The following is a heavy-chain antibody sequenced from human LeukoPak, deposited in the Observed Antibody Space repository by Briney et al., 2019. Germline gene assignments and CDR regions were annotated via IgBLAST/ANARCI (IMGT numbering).Heavy chain of an antibody. CDR2: ISSSSSYI. CDR3: ARQYYDILTGYYKPGDYFDY. D-gene: IGHD3-9*01. J-gene: IGHJ4*02. Sequence: AGSLRLSCAASGFTFSSYSMNWVRQAPGKGLEWVSSISSSSSYIYYADSVQGRFTTPRDNNKNSLYLQMNSLSAADTAVYYCARQYYDILTGYYKPGDYFDYWGQGTLVTVSS. V-gene: IGHV3-21*01. CDR1: GFTFSSYS.